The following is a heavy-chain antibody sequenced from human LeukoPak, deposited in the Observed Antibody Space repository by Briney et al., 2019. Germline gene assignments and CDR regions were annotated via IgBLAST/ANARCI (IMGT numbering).Heavy chain of an antibody. CDR2: ISGSGGSR. CDR1: GFTFSGHW. V-gene: IGHV3-23*01. CDR3: AKLREWELPDLFDY. J-gene: IGHJ4*02. D-gene: IGHD1-26*01. Sequence: GGSLRLSCAASGFTFSGHWMSWVRQAPGKRLEWVSGISGSGGSRFYTDSVKGRFTISRDNSKNTLYLQMNSLRAEDTAVYYCAKLREWELPDLFDYWGQGTLVTVSS.